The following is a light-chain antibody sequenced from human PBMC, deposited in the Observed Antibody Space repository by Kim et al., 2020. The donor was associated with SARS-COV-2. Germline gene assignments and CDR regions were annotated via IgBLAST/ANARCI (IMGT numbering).Light chain of an antibody. Sequence: GDRVTLTCRTSRVVNNYLNWYQQKPGKAPTLLISTTSYLQNGVPSRFSGSGSETEFTLTISGLHPEDFATYNCQQSFSPPRTFGGGTRV. CDR1: RVVNNY. CDR2: TTS. J-gene: IGKJ4*01. CDR3: QQSFSPPRT. V-gene: IGKV1-39*01.